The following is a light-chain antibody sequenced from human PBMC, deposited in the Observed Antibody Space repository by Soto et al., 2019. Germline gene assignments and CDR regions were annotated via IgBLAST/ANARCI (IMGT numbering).Light chain of an antibody. CDR2: GAS. V-gene: IGKV3-20*01. CDR3: QLYGISPH. Sequence: DIVLTQSPGPLSLSPGERATLSCRASQSVSNNYLAWYQQKPGHARRILIYGASNRATGIPDRFSGGGSGTDFTLTISRLEPEDVAVYYCQLYGISPHLGQGTRLEIK. J-gene: IGKJ5*01. CDR1: QSVSNNY.